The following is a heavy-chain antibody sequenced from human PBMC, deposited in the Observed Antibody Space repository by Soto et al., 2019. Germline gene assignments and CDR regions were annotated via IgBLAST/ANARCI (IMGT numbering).Heavy chain of an antibody. CDR2: VSAYNGNA. CDR3: ARQNYYSGMDV. J-gene: IGHJ6*02. CDR1: GYTFSSYF. V-gene: IGHV1-18*01. Sequence: ASVKVSCKASGYTFSSYFITWVRQAPGQGLEWMGWVSAYNGNANYAQTLYGRVTMTTDTSTSTAYLELWSLRSDDTAVYYCARQNYYSGMDVWGQGTMVTVSS.